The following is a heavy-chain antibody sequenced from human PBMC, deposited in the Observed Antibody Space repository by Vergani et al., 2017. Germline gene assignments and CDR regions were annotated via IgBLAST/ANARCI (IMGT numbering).Heavy chain of an antibody. CDR3: AKVQGRWLQLNYFDY. CDR2: ISGSGGST. CDR1: GFTFSSYA. Sequence: EVQLLESGGGLVQPGGSLRLSCAASGFTFSSYAMSWVRQAPGKGLEWVSAISGSGGSTYYADAVKGRFTISRDNSKNTLYLQMNSLRAEDTAVYYCAKVQGRWLQLNYFDYWGQGTLVTVSS. J-gene: IGHJ4*02. D-gene: IGHD5-24*01. V-gene: IGHV3-23*01.